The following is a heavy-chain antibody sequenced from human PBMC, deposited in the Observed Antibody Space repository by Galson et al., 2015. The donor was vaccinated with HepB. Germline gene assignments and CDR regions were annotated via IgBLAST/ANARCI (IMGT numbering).Heavy chain of an antibody. V-gene: IGHV3-33*08. Sequence: SLRLSCAASGFTFSSYGMHWVRQAPGKGLEWVAVIWYDGSNKHYADSVKGRFTISRDNSKNTLYLQMNSLRAEDTAVYYCARGSRGWIWFGEFLFEYWGQATLVTVSS. CDR1: GFTFSSYG. CDR3: ARGSRGWIWFGEFLFEY. J-gene: IGHJ4*01. D-gene: IGHD3-10*01. CDR2: IWYDGSNK.